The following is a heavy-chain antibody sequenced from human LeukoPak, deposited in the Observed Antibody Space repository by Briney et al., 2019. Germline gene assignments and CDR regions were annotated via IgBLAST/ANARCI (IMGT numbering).Heavy chain of an antibody. CDR2: INSDGSST. D-gene: IGHD2-15*01. Sequence: GGSLRLSCAASGFASSSYWMHWVRQAPGKGLVWVSRINSDGSSTSYADSVKGRFTISRDNAKNTLYLQMNSLRAEDTAVYYCARGAFKGSGGSSIHLFNYWGQGTLVTVSS. J-gene: IGHJ4*02. CDR3: ARGAFKGSGGSSIHLFNY. CDR1: GFASSSYW. V-gene: IGHV3-74*01.